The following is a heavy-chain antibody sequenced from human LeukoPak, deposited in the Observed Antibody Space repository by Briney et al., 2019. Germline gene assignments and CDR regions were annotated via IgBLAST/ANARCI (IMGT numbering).Heavy chain of an antibody. D-gene: IGHD1-26*01. CDR2: IYYSGST. J-gene: IGHJ5*02. V-gene: IGHV4-59*01. Sequence: PSETLSLTCTVSGGSISSYYWSWIRQPPGKGLEWIGYIYYSGSTNYNPSLKSRVTISVDTSKNQFSLKLSSVTAADTAVYYCARSGWNSGGPDGWFDPWGQGTLVTVSS. CDR1: GGSISSYY. CDR3: ARSGWNSGGPDGWFDP.